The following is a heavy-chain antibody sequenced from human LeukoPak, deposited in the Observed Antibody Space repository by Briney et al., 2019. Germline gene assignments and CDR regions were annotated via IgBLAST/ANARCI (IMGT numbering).Heavy chain of an antibody. D-gene: IGHD3-10*01. CDR2: ISYDGSNK. V-gene: IGHV3-30*03. CDR1: GFTFSSYG. Sequence: GGSLRLSCAASGFTFSSYGMHWVRQAPGKGLEWVAVISYDGSNKYYADSVKGRFTISRDNSKNTLYLQMNSLRAEDTAVYYCARAFGYDGSGSEGQLDYWGQGTLVTVSS. J-gene: IGHJ4*02. CDR3: ARAFGYDGSGSEGQLDY.